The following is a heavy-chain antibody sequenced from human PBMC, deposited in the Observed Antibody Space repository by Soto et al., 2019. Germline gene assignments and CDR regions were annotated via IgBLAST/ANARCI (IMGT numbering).Heavy chain of an antibody. CDR2: IIPNFGTA. D-gene: IGHD6-6*01. J-gene: IGHJ4*02. CDR3: ARPLGSSHLFDY. Sequence: QVQLVQSGAEVKKPGSSVKFSCKASGGTFSNYTINWVRQAPGQVLEWMGGIIPNFGTADYAQKFQGRVTITADESTSTAYMELSSLRSEDTAVYYCARPLGSSHLFDYWGQGPLLTVSS. V-gene: IGHV1-69*01. CDR1: GGTFSNYT.